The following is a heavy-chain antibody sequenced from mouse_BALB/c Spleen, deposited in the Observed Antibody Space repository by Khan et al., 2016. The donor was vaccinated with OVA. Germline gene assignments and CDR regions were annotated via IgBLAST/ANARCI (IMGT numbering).Heavy chain of an antibody. CDR3: ARGDYGNAFAY. V-gene: IGHV5-4*02. Sequence: EVELVESGGGLVKPGGSLKLSCAASEFNFSDYYMYWVRQTPEKRLEWVATISDGGKYIYYIDSVKGRFTISRDDAKNILYLQMTSLKSEDTGMYYCARGDYGNAFAYWGQGTLVTVSA. CDR2: ISDGGKYI. D-gene: IGHD2-1*01. J-gene: IGHJ3*01. CDR1: EFNFSDYY.